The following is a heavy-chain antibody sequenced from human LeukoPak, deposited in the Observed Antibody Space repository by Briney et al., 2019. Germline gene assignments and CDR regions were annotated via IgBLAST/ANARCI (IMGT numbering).Heavy chain of an antibody. CDR1: GYSFTSYW. Sequence: GESLKISCKGSGYSFTSYWIGWVRQMPGKGLEWMGIIYPGDSDTRYSPSFQGQVTISADKSISTAYLQWSSLNASATALYYCARPGSLAAINYFDYRGQGTLVTVSS. V-gene: IGHV5-51*01. CDR3: ARPGSLAAINYFDY. D-gene: IGHD2-2*02. J-gene: IGHJ4*02. CDR2: IYPGDSDT.